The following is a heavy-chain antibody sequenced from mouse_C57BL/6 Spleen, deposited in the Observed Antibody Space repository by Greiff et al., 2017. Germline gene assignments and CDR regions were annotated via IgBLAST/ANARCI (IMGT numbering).Heavy chain of an antibody. CDR3: ARLYYYGSSHDY. V-gene: IGHV1-80*01. CDR1: GYAFSSYW. Sequence: VQLQQSGAELVKPGASVKISCKASGYAFSSYWMNWVKQRPGKGLEWIGQIFPGDGDTNYNGKFKGKATLTADKSSSTAYMQLSSLTSEDSAVYFCARLYYYGSSHDYWGQGTTLTVSS. CDR2: IFPGDGDT. J-gene: IGHJ2*01. D-gene: IGHD1-1*01.